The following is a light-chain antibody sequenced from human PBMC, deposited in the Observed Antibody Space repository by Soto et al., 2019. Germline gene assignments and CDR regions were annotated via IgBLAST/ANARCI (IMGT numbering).Light chain of an antibody. V-gene: IGKV1-8*01. CDR1: QGIRSY. CDR3: QQYYSYTRT. CDR2: AAS. Sequence: IQMTQSPSSLSASTGDSVTITCRESQGIRSYLAWYQQKRGKAPKIXIYAASTLQSGVPSRFSCSGSGTDFTLTISCLQSEDFATYDCQQYYSYTRTFGQGTKVDIK. J-gene: IGKJ1*01.